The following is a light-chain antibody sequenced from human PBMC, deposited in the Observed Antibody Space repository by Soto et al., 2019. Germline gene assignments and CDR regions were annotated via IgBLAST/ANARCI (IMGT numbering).Light chain of an antibody. J-gene: IGKJ1*01. CDR3: QQYYSTPRT. CDR1: QSVLYSSNNKNY. CDR2: WAS. Sequence: DIVMTQSPDSLAVSLGERATINCKSSQSVLYSSNNKNYLAWYQQKPGQPPKLLIYWASTRESGVPDRFSGSGSGTDFTLTISSLKAEDVDVYYCQQYYSTPRTFGQGTKVEIK. V-gene: IGKV4-1*01.